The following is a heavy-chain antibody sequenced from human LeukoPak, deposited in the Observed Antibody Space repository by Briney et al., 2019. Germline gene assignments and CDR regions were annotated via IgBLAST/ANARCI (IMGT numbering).Heavy chain of an antibody. D-gene: IGHD4-17*01. J-gene: IGHJ4*02. Sequence: LAGGSLRLSCAASGFTSSSYSMNWVRQAPGKGLEWVSAISGSGGSTYYADSVKGRFTISRDNSKNTLYLQMNSLRAEDTAVYYCAKVGGTVTIPLLIDYWGQGALVTVSS. V-gene: IGHV3-23*01. CDR2: ISGSGGST. CDR3: AKVGGTVTIPLLIDY. CDR1: GFTSSSYS.